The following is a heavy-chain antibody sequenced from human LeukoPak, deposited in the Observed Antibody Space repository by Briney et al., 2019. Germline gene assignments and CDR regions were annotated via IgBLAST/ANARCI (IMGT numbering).Heavy chain of an antibody. CDR3: ARDRIAVAGTNYYYGMDV. CDR2: ISAYNGNT. Sequence: ASVKVSCKASGYTFTSYGISWVRRAPGQGLEWMGWISAYNGNTNYAQKLQGRVTMTTDTSTSTAYMELRSLRSDDTAVYYCARDRIAVAGTNYYYGMDVWGKGTTVTVSS. J-gene: IGHJ6*04. V-gene: IGHV1-18*04. CDR1: GYTFTSYG. D-gene: IGHD6-19*01.